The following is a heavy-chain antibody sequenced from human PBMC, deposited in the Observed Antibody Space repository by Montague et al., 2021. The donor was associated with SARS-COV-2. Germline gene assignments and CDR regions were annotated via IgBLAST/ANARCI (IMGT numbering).Heavy chain of an antibody. Sequence: CAISGDSVSSNSAAWNWIRQSPSRGLEWLGRTYYRSKWYNDYAVSVKIRITINPDTSKNQFSLQLNSVTPEDTAVYYCSRGDEEQWLVHYYYYGMDIWGQGTTVTVSS. CDR3: SRGDEEQWLVHYYYYGMDI. D-gene: IGHD6-19*01. V-gene: IGHV6-1*01. J-gene: IGHJ6*02. CDR1: GDSVSSNSAA. CDR2: TYYRSKWYN.